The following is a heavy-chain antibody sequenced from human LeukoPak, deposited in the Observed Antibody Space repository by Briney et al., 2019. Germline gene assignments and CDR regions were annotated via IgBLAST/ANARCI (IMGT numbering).Heavy chain of an antibody. V-gene: IGHV4-61*02. J-gene: IGHJ4*02. CDR3: ARDTGYGNSDY. Sequence: PSETLSLTCTVSGGSISSGSYYWSWIRQPAGKGLEWIGRIYTSGSTNYNPSLKSRVTISVDTSKNQFSLKLSSVTAADTAVYYCARDTGYGNSDYWGQGTLVTVSS. CDR2: IYTSGST. CDR1: GGSISSGSYY. D-gene: IGHD2/OR15-2a*01.